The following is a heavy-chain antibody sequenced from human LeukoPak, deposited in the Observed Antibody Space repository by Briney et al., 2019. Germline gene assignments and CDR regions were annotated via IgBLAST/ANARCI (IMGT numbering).Heavy chain of an antibody. Sequence: SETLSLTCTVSGGSISSSSYYWGWIRQPPWKGLEWIGNIYYSGSTYYNPSLKSRVTISVDTSKNQFSLKLSSVTAADTAVYYCATLNYYDSSGSYYFDYRGQGTLVTVST. CDR3: ATLNYYDSSGSYYFDY. J-gene: IGHJ4*02. D-gene: IGHD3-22*01. CDR1: GGSISSSSYY. CDR2: IYYSGST. V-gene: IGHV4-39*01.